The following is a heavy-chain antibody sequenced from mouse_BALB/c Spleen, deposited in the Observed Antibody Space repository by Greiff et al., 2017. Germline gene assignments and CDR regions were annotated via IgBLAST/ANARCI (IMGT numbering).Heavy chain of an antibody. CDR2: ISYDGSN. D-gene: IGHD1-1*01. V-gene: IGHV3-6*02. J-gene: IGHJ3*01. Sequence: ESGPGLVKPSQSLSLTCSVTGYSITSGYYWNWIRQFPGNKLEWMGYISYDGSNNYNPSLKNRISITRDTSKNQFFLKLNSVTTEDTATYYCASSYDWFAYWGQGTLVTVSA. CDR1: GYSITSGYY. CDR3: ASSYDWFAY.